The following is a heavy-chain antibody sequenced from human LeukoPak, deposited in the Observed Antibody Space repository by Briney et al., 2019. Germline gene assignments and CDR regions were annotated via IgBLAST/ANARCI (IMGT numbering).Heavy chain of an antibody. CDR1: GGSISSHY. V-gene: IGHV4-59*11. Sequence: SETLSLTCTVSGGSISSHYWSWIRQPPGKGLEWIGYIYYSGSTNYNPSLKSRVTMSVDTSKNEISLKLSSVTAADTAVYYCARRFSSTWCFDYWGQGTLVTVAS. J-gene: IGHJ4*02. CDR2: IYYSGST. D-gene: IGHD6-13*01. CDR3: ARRFSSTWCFDY.